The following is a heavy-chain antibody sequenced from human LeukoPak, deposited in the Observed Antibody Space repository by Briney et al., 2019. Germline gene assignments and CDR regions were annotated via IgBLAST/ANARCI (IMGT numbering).Heavy chain of an antibody. CDR2: IIPIFGTA. J-gene: IGHJ2*01. D-gene: IGHD5-12*01. CDR1: GYTFTSYG. CDR3: ARRYRDYSGYDYWYFDL. Sequence: SVKVSCKASGYTFTSYGISWVRQAPGQGLEWMGGIIPIFGTANYAQKFQGRVTITADKSTSTAYMELSSLRSEDTAVYYCARRYRDYSGYDYWYFDLWGRGTLVTVSS. V-gene: IGHV1-69*06.